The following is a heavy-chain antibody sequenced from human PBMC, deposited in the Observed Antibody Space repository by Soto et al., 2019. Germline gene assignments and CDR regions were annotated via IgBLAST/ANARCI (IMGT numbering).Heavy chain of an antibody. CDR3: ERGRGKGCFFGGVMLPYYKYYLAL. D-gene: IGHD3-3*01. CDR2: MNPNSGNT. V-gene: IGHV1-8*01. Sequence: ASVKVSCKASGYTFTSYDINWVRQATGQGLEWMGWMNPNSGNTGYAQKFQGRVTMTRNTSISTAYMELSSLRSEDTAVYYCERGRGKGCFFGGVMLPYYKYYLALGGKGPRVPFS. CDR1: GYTFTSYD. J-gene: IGHJ6*03.